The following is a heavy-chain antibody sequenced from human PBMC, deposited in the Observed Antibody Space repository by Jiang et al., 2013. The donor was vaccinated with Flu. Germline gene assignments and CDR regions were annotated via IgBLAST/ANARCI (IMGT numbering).Heavy chain of an antibody. CDR2: MNPNSGDT. CDR1: GYTFTSYD. D-gene: IGHD3-10*01. Sequence: QLVESGAEVKRPGASVKVSCKTSGYTFTSYDFNWVRQAPGQGLEWMGWMNPNSGDTVYAHNFQGRVTMTRDTSISTAYMELSSLVSEDTAVYYCARGGHYYTSGTFCASADYWGQGTLVTVSS. J-gene: IGHJ4*02. CDR3: ARGGHYYTSGTFCASADY. V-gene: IGHV1-8*01.